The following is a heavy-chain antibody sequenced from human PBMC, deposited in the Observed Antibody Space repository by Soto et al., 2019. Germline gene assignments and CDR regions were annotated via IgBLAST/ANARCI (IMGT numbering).Heavy chain of an antibody. CDR1: GGSISSGGYS. CDR3: ARDHGGCSSTSCYLGWFDP. CDR2: IYHSGST. D-gene: IGHD2-2*01. Sequence: QLQLQESGSGLVKPSQTLSLTCAVSGGSISSGGYSWSWIRQPPGKGLEWIGYIYHSGSTYYNPSLKSRVTISVDRSKIQFSLKLSSVTAADTAVYYCARDHGGCSSTSCYLGWFDPWGQGTLVTVSS. V-gene: IGHV4-30-2*01. J-gene: IGHJ5*02.